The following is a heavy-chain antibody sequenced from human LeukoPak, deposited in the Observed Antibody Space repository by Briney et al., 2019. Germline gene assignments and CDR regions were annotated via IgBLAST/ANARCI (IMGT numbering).Heavy chain of an antibody. J-gene: IGHJ4*02. Sequence: SETLSLTCTVSSGSIGSYYWSWIRQPPGKGLEWIGYIYYTGSTDYNPSLKSRVTILVDRSKNQFSLKLSSVTAADTAVYYCARVPTVTFFDHWGQGTLVTVSS. CDR3: ARVPTVTFFDH. D-gene: IGHD4-17*01. CDR1: SGSIGSYY. V-gene: IGHV4-59*12. CDR2: IYYTGST.